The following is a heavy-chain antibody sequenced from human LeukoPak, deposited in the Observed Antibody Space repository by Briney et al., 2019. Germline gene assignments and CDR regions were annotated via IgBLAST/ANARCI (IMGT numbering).Heavy chain of an antibody. D-gene: IGHD3-10*01. V-gene: IGHV1-8*01. CDR3: ARGLKAYGSGSYYNRASYYYFDY. J-gene: IGHJ4*02. CDR1: GYTFTSYD. CDR2: MNPNSGNT. Sequence: GASVKVSCKASGYTFTSYDINWVRQATGQGLEWMGWMNPNSGNTGYAQKFQGRVTITRNTSISTAYMELSSLRSEDTAVYYCARGLKAYGSGSYYNRASYYYFDYWGQGTLVTVSS.